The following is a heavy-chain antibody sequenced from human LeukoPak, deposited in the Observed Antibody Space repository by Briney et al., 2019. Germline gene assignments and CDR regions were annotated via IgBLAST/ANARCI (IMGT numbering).Heavy chain of an antibody. CDR3: ARTCGNWNDECLDY. J-gene: IGHJ4*02. D-gene: IGHD1-1*01. CDR1: GYTFTGYY. V-gene: IGHV1-2*02. CDR2: INPNSGGT. Sequence: GASVKVSCKASGYTFTGYYMHWVRQAPGQGLEWMGWINPNSGGTSYAQKFQGRVTMTRDTSISTAYMELSRLRSDDTAVYYCARTCGNWNDECLDYWGQGTLVTVSS.